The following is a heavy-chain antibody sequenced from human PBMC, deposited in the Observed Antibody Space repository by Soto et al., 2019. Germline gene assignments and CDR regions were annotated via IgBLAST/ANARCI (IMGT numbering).Heavy chain of an antibody. CDR2: INHSGST. V-gene: IGHV4-34*01. D-gene: IGHD3-10*01. CDR1: GGSFSGYY. J-gene: IGHJ6*02. Sequence: SETLSLTCAVYGGSFSGYYWSWIRQPPGKGLEWIGEINHSGSTNYNPTLKSRVTISVDTSKNQFSLKLSSGTAADTAVYYCARSTTMVRGVMKKGGAGQYYGMDVWGQGTTVTVS. CDR3: ARSTTMVRGVMKKGGAGQYYGMDV.